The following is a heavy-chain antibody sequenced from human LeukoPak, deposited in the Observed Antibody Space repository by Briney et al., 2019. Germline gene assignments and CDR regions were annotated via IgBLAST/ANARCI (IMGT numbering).Heavy chain of an antibody. CDR3: ARQALYCSSTSCYKGRYYYMDV. J-gene: IGHJ6*03. CDR2: IYYSGST. D-gene: IGHD2-2*01. CDR1: GGSISSYY. V-gene: IGHV4-39*01. Sequence: SETLSLTCTVSGGSISSYYWGWIRQPPGKGLEWIGSIYYSGSTYYNPSLKSRVTISVDTSKNQFSLKLSSVTAADTAVYYCARQALYCSSTSCYKGRYYYMDVWGKGTTVTVSS.